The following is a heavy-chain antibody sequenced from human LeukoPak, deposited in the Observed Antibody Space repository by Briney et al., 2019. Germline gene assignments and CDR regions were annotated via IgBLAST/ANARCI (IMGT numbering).Heavy chain of an antibody. J-gene: IGHJ4*02. CDR3: ARGGGYNP. D-gene: IGHD5-12*01. CDR1: GFTFSSYL. CDR2: IKPDGSDR. Sequence: GGSLRLSFSASGFTFSSYLMNLVRQAPGKGLEWVANIKPDGSDRYYVDSVKGRFTISRDNAKNSLYLQMNSLRAEDTAVYYCARGGGYNPWGQGTLVTVSS. V-gene: IGHV3-7*01.